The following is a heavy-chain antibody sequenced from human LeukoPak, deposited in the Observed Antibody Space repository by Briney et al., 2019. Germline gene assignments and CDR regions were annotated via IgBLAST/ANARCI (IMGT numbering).Heavy chain of an antibody. V-gene: IGHV4-39*07. Sequence: PSETLSLTCTVSGGSISSSSYYWGWIRQPPGKGLEWIGSIYYSGSTYYNPSLKSRVTISVDTSKNQFSLKLSSVTAADTAVYYCARGDREFSVLDYWGQGTLVTVSS. CDR1: GGSISSSSYY. J-gene: IGHJ4*02. CDR2: IYYSGST. CDR3: ARGDREFSVLDY. D-gene: IGHD5/OR15-5a*01.